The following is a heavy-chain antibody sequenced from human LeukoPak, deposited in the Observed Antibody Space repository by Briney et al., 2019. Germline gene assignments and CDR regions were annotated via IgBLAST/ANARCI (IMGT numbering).Heavy chain of an antibody. CDR3: ARVVRYCSSTSCPGGLRY. J-gene: IGHJ4*02. CDR2: INPSGGST. Sequence: ASVKVSCKASGYTFTSYYMHWVRQAPGQGLEWVGIINPSGGSTSYAQKFQGRVTMTRDTSTSTGYMEQSSLRSEDTAVYYCARVVRYCSSTSCPGGLRYWGQGTLVTVSS. CDR1: GYTFTSYY. V-gene: IGHV1-46*03. D-gene: IGHD2-2*01.